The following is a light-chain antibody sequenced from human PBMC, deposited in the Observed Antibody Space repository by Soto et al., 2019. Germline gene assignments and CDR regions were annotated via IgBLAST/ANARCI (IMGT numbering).Light chain of an antibody. CDR2: KTS. V-gene: IGKV1-5*03. Sequence: DLQMTQSPSTLSASVGDRVTITCRASQTISSRLAWYQQLPGKAPKLLIYKTSSLESGVPSRFSGSGSGTEFTLTISSLQPEDLGIYYCQHYDTYSPFGGGTKVEIK. CDR3: QHYDTYSP. J-gene: IGKJ4*02. CDR1: QTISSR.